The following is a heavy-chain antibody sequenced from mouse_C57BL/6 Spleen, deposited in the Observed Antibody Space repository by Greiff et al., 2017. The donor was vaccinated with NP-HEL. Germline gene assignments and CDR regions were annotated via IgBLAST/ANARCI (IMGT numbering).Heavy chain of an antibody. CDR2: IDPSDSET. CDR3: ARSLSGAAYYSNYGY. D-gene: IGHD2-5*01. CDR1: GYTFTSYW. Sequence: QVQLQQPGAELVRPGSSVKLSCKASGYTFTSYWMHWVKQRPIQGLEWIGNIDPSDSETHYNQKFKDKATLTVDKASITAYMQLSSLTSEDSAVYYCARSLSGAAYYSNYGYWGQGTTLTVSS. V-gene: IGHV1-52*01. J-gene: IGHJ2*01.